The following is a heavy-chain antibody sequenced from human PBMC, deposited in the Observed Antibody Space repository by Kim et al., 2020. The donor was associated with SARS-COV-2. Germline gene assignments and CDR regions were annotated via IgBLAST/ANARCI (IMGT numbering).Heavy chain of an antibody. Sequence: TTYNPALESRVTISVDTSKHQFSLKLSSVTAADTAVYYCARGGRVVTATTWGQGTLVTVSS. CDR3: ARGGRVVTATT. D-gene: IGHD2-21*02. CDR2: T. J-gene: IGHJ5*02. V-gene: IGHV4-59*09.